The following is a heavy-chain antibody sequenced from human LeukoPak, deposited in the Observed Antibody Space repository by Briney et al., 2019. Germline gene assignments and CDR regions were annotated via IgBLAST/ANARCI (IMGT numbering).Heavy chain of an antibody. CDR1: GFTFSSYW. J-gene: IGHJ5*02. V-gene: IGHV3-7*01. Sequence: PGGSLRLSCAASGFTFSSYWMSWVRQAPGKGLEWVANIKQGGSEKYYADSVKGRFTISRDNAKNSLYLEMNNLRAEDTAVYFCARDHQVRSRWFDPWGQGTLVTVSS. CDR3: ARDHQVRSRWFDP. CDR2: IKQGGSEK.